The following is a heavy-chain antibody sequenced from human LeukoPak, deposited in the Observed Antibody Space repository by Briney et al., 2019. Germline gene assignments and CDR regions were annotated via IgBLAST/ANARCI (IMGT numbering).Heavy chain of an antibody. CDR2: IKQDGSEK. CDR3: ARDGYSGYGDNDY. V-gene: IGHV3-7*01. D-gene: IGHD5-12*01. CDR1: GFTFSSYE. Sequence: GGSLRLSCAASGFTFSSYEMNWVRQAPGKGLEWVANIKQDGSEKYYVDSVKGRFTISRDNAKNSLYLQMNSLRAEDTAVYYCARDGYSGYGDNDYWGQGTLVTVSS. J-gene: IGHJ4*02.